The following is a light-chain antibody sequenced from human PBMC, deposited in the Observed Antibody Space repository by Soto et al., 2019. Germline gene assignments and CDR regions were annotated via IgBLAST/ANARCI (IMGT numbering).Light chain of an antibody. CDR1: SSDVGDYNY. V-gene: IGLV2-11*01. CDR2: DVT. CDR3: CSYAGSYSWV. J-gene: IGLJ3*02. Sequence: QAVVTQPRSVSGSPGQSVTISCTGTSSDVGDYNYVSWYQQHPGKAPKLMVYDVTKRPSGVPDRFSGSKSGNTASLTISGLQAEDEADYYCCSYAGSYSWVFGGGTKVTVL.